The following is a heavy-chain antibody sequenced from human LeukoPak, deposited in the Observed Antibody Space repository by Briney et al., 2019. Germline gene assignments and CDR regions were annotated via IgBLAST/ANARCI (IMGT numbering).Heavy chain of an antibody. CDR1: GYSISSGYY. CDR3: ARLGYQLLLSSDY. CDR2: IYHSGST. J-gene: IGHJ4*02. V-gene: IGHV4-38-2*01. Sequence: KPSETLSLTCAVSGYSISSGYYWGWIRQPPGKGLEWIGSIYHSGSTYYNPSLKSRVTISVDTSKNQFSLKLSSVTAADTAVYYCARLGYQLLLSSDYWGQGTLVTVSS. D-gene: IGHD2-2*01.